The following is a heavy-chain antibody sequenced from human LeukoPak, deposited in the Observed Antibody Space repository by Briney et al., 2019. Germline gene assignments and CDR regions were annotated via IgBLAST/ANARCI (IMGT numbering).Heavy chain of an antibody. CDR1: GFTFSSHG. J-gene: IGHJ6*03. Sequence: GGSLRLSCAVSGFTFSSHGMHWVRQAPGKGLEWVAFIRYDGSNKYYADSVRGRFTISRDNAKQSLYLQMSGLRAEDTAVYYCARVYSSSWYSGYLYMDLWGKGTTVTVSS. CDR3: ARVYSSSWYSGYLYMDL. CDR2: IRYDGSNK. D-gene: IGHD6-13*01. V-gene: IGHV3-30*02.